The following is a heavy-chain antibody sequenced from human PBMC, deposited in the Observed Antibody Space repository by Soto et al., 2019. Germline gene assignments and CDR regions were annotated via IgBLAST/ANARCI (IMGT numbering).Heavy chain of an antibody. Sequence: QVQLVESGGGVVQPGRSLRLSCAASGFTFSSYAMHWVRQAPGKGLEWVAVISYDGSNKYYADSVKGRFTISRDNSKNTLYRQMNSLRAEDTAVYYCARGSTGDGSNWYFDLWGRGTLVTVSS. V-gene: IGHV3-30-3*01. J-gene: IGHJ2*01. CDR3: ARGSTGDGSNWYFDL. CDR2: ISYDGSNK. CDR1: GFTFSSYA. D-gene: IGHD7-27*01.